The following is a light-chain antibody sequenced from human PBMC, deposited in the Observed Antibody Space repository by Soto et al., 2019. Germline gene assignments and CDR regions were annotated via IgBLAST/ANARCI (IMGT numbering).Light chain of an antibody. CDR1: QSVSNN. J-gene: IGKJ1*01. CDR2: GAS. V-gene: IGKV3-15*01. CDR3: QHYNNWPPWT. Sequence: EIVMTQSPVTLSVSPGERATLSCRASQSVSNNLAWYQQKPGQAPRLLIYGASTRATGIPARFGGRGSGTEFTLTIGSLQSEDFAVYYCQHYNNWPPWTFGQGTKVEIK.